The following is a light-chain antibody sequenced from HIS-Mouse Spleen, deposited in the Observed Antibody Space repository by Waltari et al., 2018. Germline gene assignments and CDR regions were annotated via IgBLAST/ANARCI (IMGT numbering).Light chain of an antibody. CDR2: GAS. CDR3: QQYYSTPIT. Sequence: EIVMTQSPATLSVSPGERATLSCRASQSVSSNLAWYQQKPGQAPRLLIYGASTRATGIPARFSGSGSGTDFTLTISSLQAEDVAVYYCQQYYSTPITFGQGTRLEIK. CDR1: QSVSSN. V-gene: IGKV3-15*01. J-gene: IGKJ5*01.